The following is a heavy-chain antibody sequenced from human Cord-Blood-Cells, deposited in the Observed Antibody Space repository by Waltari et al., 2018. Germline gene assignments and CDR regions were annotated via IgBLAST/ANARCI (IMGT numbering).Heavy chain of an antibody. J-gene: IGHJ6*02. CDR3: ARVETSTVTLYYYYYGMDV. V-gene: IGHV1-69*12. CDR1: GGPLSSFA. CDR2: ISPIFGTA. D-gene: IGHD4-4*01. Sequence: QAQLVQSGTEVRKPGPSVTVSCKASGGPLSSFAIIWVRLAPGQGFEWMGGISPIFGTANYAQKFQGRVTITADESTMTAYMELSSLRSEDTAVYYCARVETSTVTLYYYYYGMDVWGQGTTVTVSS.